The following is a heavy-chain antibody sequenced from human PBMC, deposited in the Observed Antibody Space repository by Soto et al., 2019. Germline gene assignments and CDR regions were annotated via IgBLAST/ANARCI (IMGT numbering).Heavy chain of an antibody. V-gene: IGHV3-7*01. D-gene: IGHD3-3*01. Sequence: GGSLRLSCAASGFTFSSYWMSWVRQAPGKGLEWVANIKQDGSEKYYVDSVKGRFTISRDNAKNSLYLEMNSLRAEDTAVYYCARGAGGLVPDPLTDFWSGPYYMDVWGKGTTVTVSS. CDR3: ARGAGGLVPDPLTDFWSGPYYMDV. CDR1: GFTFSSYW. J-gene: IGHJ6*03. CDR2: IKQDGSEK.